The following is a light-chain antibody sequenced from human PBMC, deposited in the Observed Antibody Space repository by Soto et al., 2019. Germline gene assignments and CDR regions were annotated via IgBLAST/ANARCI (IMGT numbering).Light chain of an antibody. CDR3: ISYTGRSTSDV. Sequence: QSVLTQPASVSGSPGQSITISCSGTSSDVGSYDHVAWYQQFPGKTPKLMIYEVSNRPSGVSSSFSGSKSGNTASLTISGLQAEDEADYYCISYTGRSTSDVFGSGTKVTVL. CDR2: EVS. CDR1: SSDVGSYDH. J-gene: IGLJ1*01. V-gene: IGLV2-14*01.